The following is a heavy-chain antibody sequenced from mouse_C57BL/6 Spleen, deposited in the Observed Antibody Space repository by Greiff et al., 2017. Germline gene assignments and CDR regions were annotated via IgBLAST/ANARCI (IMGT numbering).Heavy chain of an antibody. Sequence: EVQLQESGPGLVKPSQSLSLTCSVTGYSITSGYYWNWIRQFPGNKLEWMGYISYDGSNNYNPSLKNRISITRDTSKNQFFLKLNSVTTEDTATYYCARGGTRRYYYGSSWYFDVWGTGTTVTVSS. CDR2: ISYDGSN. CDR3: ARGGTRRYYYGSSWYFDV. CDR1: GYSITSGYY. V-gene: IGHV3-6*01. J-gene: IGHJ1*03. D-gene: IGHD1-1*01.